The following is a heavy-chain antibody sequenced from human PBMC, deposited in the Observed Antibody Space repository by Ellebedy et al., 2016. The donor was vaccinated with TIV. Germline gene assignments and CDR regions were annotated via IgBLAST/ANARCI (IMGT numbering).Heavy chain of an antibody. D-gene: IGHD4-23*01. CDR3: ARDAADNGGKLDY. CDR2: IDTDGSTT. J-gene: IGHJ4*02. Sequence: GESLKISCAASGFTFSTFWMHLVRQAPGKGLMWVSRIDTDGSTTNYADSVKSRFTISRDNSKNTLYLHINRLRAEDTAVYYCARDAADNGGKLDYWGQGALVTVSS. V-gene: IGHV3-74*01. CDR1: GFTFSTFW.